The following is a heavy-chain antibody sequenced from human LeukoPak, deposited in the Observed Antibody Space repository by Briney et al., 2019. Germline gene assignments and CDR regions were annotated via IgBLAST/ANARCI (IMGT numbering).Heavy chain of an antibody. Sequence: PGGSLRLSCAASGFVFRSYAMSWVRQAPGKGLEWVSGISSSGGSTYHADSVRGRFTISRDNSKNTQYLQMNSLRVEDTAVYYCAKLTTSWGQGTLVTVSS. CDR1: GFVFRSYA. CDR3: AKLTTS. J-gene: IGHJ4*02. D-gene: IGHD4-11*01. V-gene: IGHV3-23*01. CDR2: ISSSGGST.